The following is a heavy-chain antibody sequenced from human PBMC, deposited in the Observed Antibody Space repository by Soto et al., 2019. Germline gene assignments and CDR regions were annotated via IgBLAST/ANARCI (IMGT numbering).Heavy chain of an antibody. Sequence: QVQLVQSGAEVKKPGSSVKVSCKASGGTFSSYTISWVRQAPGQGLEWMGRIIPILGIANYAHKFQGRVTISADKSTRTAYMELSSLRSEDTAVYYWARVPRSSGYYFDYWGQGTLVSVSS. V-gene: IGHV1-69*02. CDR1: GGTFSSYT. CDR2: IIPILGIA. D-gene: IGHD3-10*01. J-gene: IGHJ4*02. CDR3: ARVPRSSGYYFDY.